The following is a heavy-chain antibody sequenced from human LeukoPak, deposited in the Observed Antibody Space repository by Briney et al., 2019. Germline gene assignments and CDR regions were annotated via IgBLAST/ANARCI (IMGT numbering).Heavy chain of an antibody. CDR3: AKAANPAVASHIDY. V-gene: IGHV3-9*01. CDR2: ISWNSGSI. Sequence: PGRSLRLSCAASGFTFGDYAMHWVRQAPGKGLEWVSGISWNSGSIGYADSVKGRFTISRDNAKNSLYLQMNSLRAEDTALYYCAKAANPAVASHIDYWGQGTLVTVSS. D-gene: IGHD6-19*01. J-gene: IGHJ4*02. CDR1: GFTFGDYA.